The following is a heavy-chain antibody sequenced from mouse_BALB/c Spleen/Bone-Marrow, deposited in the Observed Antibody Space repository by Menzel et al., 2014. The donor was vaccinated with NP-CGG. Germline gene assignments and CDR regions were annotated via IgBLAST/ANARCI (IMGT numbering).Heavy chain of an antibody. V-gene: IGHV14-3*02. CDR1: GFNIKDTY. CDR2: IDPANGNT. CDR3: ARGGGGY. J-gene: IGHJ3*01. Sequence: EVQLQQSGAELVKPGASVKLSCTASGFNIKDTYMHWVKQRPEQGLEWIGRIDPANGNTKYDPKFQGKATITADTSSNTAYLQLSSLKSEDPGVYFRARGGGGYWGQGTLVTVS.